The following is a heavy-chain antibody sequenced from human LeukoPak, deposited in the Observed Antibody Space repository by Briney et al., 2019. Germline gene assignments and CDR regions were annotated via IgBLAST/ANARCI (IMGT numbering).Heavy chain of an antibody. J-gene: IGHJ6*02. V-gene: IGHV1-8*01. CDR1: GYTFTSYD. D-gene: IGHD1-26*01. CDR3: ARGVRSGSYPYGMDV. CDR2: MNPNSDNT. Sequence: GASVKVSCKASGYTFTSYDINWVRQATGQGLEWKGWMNPNSDNTGYAQKFQGRVTMTRNTSISTAYMELSSLRSEDTAVYYCARGVRSGSYPYGMDVWGQGTTVTVSS.